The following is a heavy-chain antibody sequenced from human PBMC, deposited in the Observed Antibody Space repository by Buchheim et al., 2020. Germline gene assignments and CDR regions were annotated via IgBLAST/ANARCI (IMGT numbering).Heavy chain of an antibody. V-gene: IGHV3-30*04. CDR3: ARGLYDFWIQMDV. J-gene: IGHJ6*02. Sequence: QVQLVESGGGVVQPGTSLRLSCAASGFTFSSYGIHWVRQAPGKGLEWVAFISYDGSNKYYADSAEGRFTISRDNPKNTLHLQMNSLRAEDTAVYYCARGLYDFWIQMDVWGQGTT. D-gene: IGHD3-3*01. CDR2: ISYDGSNK. CDR1: GFTFSSYG.